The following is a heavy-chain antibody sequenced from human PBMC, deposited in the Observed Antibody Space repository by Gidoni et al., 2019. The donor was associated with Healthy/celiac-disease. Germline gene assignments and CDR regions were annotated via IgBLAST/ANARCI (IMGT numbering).Heavy chain of an antibody. CDR2: ISGSGGRT. Sequence: EVQLLESGGGLVQPGGSLRRSCAAPAFSFSSYAMSWVRQAPGKGLGWVSAISGSGGRTYYADAVKGRFTISRDNSKNTLYLQMNSLRAEDTAVYYCAKDPGFTPNGMDVWGQGTTVTVS. V-gene: IGHV3-23*01. CDR3: AKDPGFTPNGMDV. J-gene: IGHJ6*02. D-gene: IGHD3-10*01. CDR1: AFSFSSYA.